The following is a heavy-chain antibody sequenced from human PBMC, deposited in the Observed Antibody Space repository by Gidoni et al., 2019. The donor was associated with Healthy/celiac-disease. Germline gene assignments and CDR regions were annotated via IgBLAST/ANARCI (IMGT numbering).Heavy chain of an antibody. V-gene: IGHV4-34*01. Sequence: TRQRPGKGLEWIGEINHSGSTNYNPSLKSRVTISVDTSKNQFSLKLSSVTAADTAVYYCARGPRSSSWTDEGYYYYYGMDVWGKGTTVTVSS. CDR2: INHSGST. D-gene: IGHD6-13*01. CDR3: ARGPRSSSWTDEGYYYYYGMDV. J-gene: IGHJ6*04.